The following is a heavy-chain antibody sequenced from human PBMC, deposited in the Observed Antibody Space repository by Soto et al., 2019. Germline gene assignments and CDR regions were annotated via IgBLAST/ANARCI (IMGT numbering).Heavy chain of an antibody. CDR3: TRRPPSSGHPGLYAFDI. V-gene: IGHV1-46*01. D-gene: IGHD3-22*01. Sequence: ASVKVSCKASGYTFTTYYMHWVRQAPGQGLEWMGIVTPTGDYTAYAQKFQGRVTMTRDTSAATVYVELSSLTSEDTAVYYCTRRPPSSGHPGLYAFDIWGQGTMVTVSS. CDR2: VTPTGDYT. CDR1: GYTFTTYY. J-gene: IGHJ3*02.